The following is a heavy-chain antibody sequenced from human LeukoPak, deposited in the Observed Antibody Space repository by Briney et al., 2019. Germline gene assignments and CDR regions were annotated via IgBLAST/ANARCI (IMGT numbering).Heavy chain of an antibody. D-gene: IGHD3-22*01. CDR1: GFTFSSYG. J-gene: IGHJ3*02. Sequence: GGSLRLSCAASGFTFSSYGMHWVRQAPGKGLEWVAFIRYDGSNKYYADSVKGRFTISRDNSKNTLYLQMNSLRAEDTAVYYCAKDDRFTYYYDSSGYSGGAFDIWGQGTMVTVSS. CDR3: AKDDRFTYYYDSSGYSGGAFDI. CDR2: IRYDGSNK. V-gene: IGHV3-30*02.